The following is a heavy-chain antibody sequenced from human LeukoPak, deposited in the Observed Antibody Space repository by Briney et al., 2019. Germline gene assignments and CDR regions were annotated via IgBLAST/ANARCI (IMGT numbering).Heavy chain of an antibody. CDR3: ARDRHCNNAVCKVNAKYGMDV. CDR1: GASISRHH. D-gene: IGHD2-8*01. V-gene: IGHV4-4*07. CDR2: FYSSENA. J-gene: IGHJ6*02. Sequence: SETLSLSCTVSGASISRHHWSWIRQPAGKGLEWIGRFYSSENANYNPSLKSRVTMSVDASKNQFSLKVRSVTAADTGIYYCARDRHCNNAVCKVNAKYGMDVWGQGTTVTVSS.